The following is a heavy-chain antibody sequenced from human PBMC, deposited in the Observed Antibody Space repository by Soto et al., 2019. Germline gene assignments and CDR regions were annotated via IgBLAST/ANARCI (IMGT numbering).Heavy chain of an antibody. Sequence: SETLSLTCAVSGGSISSGGYSWSWIRQPPGKGLEWIGYIYHSGSTYYNPSLKSRVTISVDRSKNQFSPKLSSVTAADTAVYYCARVAVTTGIRFDYWGQGTLVTVSS. V-gene: IGHV4-30-2*01. CDR3: ARVAVTTGIRFDY. J-gene: IGHJ4*02. CDR1: GGSISSGGYS. CDR2: IYHSGST. D-gene: IGHD2-21*02.